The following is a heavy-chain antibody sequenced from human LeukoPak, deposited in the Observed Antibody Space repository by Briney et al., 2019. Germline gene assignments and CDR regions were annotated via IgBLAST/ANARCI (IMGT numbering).Heavy chain of an antibody. CDR3: ARPWFDSSAYLDY. D-gene: IGHD3-22*01. J-gene: IGHJ4*02. CDR2: INSDGSST. CDR1: GFTFSNYW. V-gene: IGHV3-74*01. Sequence: QTGGSLRLSCAASGFTFSNYWMHWVRQAPGKGLVWVSRINSDGSSTRYADSVKGRFTISRDNAKNTLYLQMSTLRPEDTAVYYCARPWFDSSAYLDYWGQGTLVTVSS.